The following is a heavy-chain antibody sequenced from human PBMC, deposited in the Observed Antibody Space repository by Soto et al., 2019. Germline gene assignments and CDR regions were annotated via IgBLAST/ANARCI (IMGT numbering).Heavy chain of an antibody. CDR1: GYTFTSYY. Sequence: ASVKVSCKASGYTFTSYYMHWVRQAPGQGLEWMGIINPSGGSTSYAQKFQGRVTMTRDTSTSTAYMELRSLRSDDTAVYYCARVPIDNYCSGGSCYSVARAFDIWGQGTMVPVSS. CDR2: INPSGGST. V-gene: IGHV1-46*01. J-gene: IGHJ3*02. CDR3: ARVPIDNYCSGGSCYSVARAFDI. D-gene: IGHD2-15*01.